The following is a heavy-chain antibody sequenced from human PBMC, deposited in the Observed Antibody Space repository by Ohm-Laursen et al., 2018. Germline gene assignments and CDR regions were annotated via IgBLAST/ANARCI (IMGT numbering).Heavy chain of an antibody. J-gene: IGHJ3*02. CDR2: IYYSGST. D-gene: IGHD4-17*01. V-gene: IGHV4-59*01. Sequence: SETLSLTCTVSGGSISSYYWSWIRQPPGKGLEWIGYIYYSGSTNYNPSLKSRVTISVDTSKNQFSLKLSSVTAADTAVYYCARDGDYVAFDIWGQGTMVTVSS. CDR1: GGSISSYY. CDR3: ARDGDYVAFDI.